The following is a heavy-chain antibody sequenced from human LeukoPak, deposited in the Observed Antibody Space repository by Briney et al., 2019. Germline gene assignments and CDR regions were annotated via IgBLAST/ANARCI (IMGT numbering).Heavy chain of an antibody. CDR2: ISSSSSTI. D-gene: IGHD3-10*01. CDR1: GFTFSSYS. V-gene: IGHV3-48*01. Sequence: PGGSLRLSCAASGFTFSSYSMNWVRQAPGKGLEWVSYISSSSSTIYYADSVKGRFTISRDNDKNSLYLQMNSLRAEDTAVYYCARASDYHYGSGSYYWGQGTLVTVSS. CDR3: ARASDYHYGSGSYY. J-gene: IGHJ4*02.